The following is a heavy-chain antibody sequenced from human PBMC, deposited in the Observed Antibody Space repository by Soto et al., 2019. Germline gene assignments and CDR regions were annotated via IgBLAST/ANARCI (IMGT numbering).Heavy chain of an antibody. Sequence: SVKVSCKASGYPFTTYTLHWLRQAPGQRLEWLGRINGGNGNTKYSEKFQGRVTITRDTSASTVYMELSSLTSEDTAGYYCASAVYCTTAYCWEEFHYYIIDGRGQGIEVTV. CDR2: INGGNGNT. D-gene: IGHD2-8*01. V-gene: IGHV1-3*01. CDR1: GYPFTTYT. J-gene: IGHJ6*02. CDR3: ASAVYCTTAYCWEEFHYYIIDG.